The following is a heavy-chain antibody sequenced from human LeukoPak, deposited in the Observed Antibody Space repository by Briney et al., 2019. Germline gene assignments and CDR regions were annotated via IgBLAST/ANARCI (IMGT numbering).Heavy chain of an antibody. CDR2: ISYDGSNK. V-gene: IGHV3-30*04. CDR1: GFTFSSYA. J-gene: IGHJ4*02. CDR3: ARAPVITQMGYYFDY. D-gene: IGHD3-22*01. Sequence: GGSLRLSCAASGFTFSSYAMHWVRQAPGKGLEWVAVISYDGSNKYYADSVKGRFTISRDNSKNTLYLQMNSLRAEDTAVYYCARAPVITQMGYYFDYWGQGTLVTVSS.